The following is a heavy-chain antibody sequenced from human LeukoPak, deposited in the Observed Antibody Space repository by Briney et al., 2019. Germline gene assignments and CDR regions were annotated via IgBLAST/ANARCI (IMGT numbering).Heavy chain of an antibody. CDR3: ARDGWRGSYYFDY. D-gene: IGHD1-26*01. V-gene: IGHV4-30-4*02. Sequence: SETLSLTCTVSGGSISSGDYYWSWIRQPPGKGLEWIGYIYYSGSTYYNPSLKSRVTISVDTSKNQFSLKLSSVTAADTAVYYCARDGWRGSYYFDYWGQGTLATVSS. J-gene: IGHJ4*02. CDR2: IYYSGST. CDR1: GGSISSGDYY.